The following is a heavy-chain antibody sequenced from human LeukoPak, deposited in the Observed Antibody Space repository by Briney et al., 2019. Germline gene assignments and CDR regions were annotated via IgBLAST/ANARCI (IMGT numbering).Heavy chain of an antibody. CDR3: ARDRGYYYDGSGLLDH. CDR1: GGSISSYY. D-gene: IGHD3-22*01. CDR2: IYYSGST. V-gene: IGHV4-59*01. Sequence: PSETLSLTCTVSGGSISSYYWSWIRQPPGKGLEWIGYIYYSGSTNYNPSLKSRVTISVDTSKNRFSLKLTSVTAADTAVYFCARDRGYYYDGSGLLDHWGQGALVTVSS. J-gene: IGHJ4*02.